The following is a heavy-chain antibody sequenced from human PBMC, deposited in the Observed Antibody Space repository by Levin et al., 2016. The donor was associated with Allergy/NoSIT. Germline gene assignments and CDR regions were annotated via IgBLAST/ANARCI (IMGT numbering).Heavy chain of an antibody. CDR3: ARVNDPFAAFDI. V-gene: IGHV3-23*01. Sequence: GESLKISCAASGESLSGYAVNWVRQAPGKGLEWVATIFGGGGATFYSDSVRGRFAISRDNANNSLYLQISSLRAEDTATYYCARVNDPFAAFDIWGRGTVVTVSS. CDR1: GESLSGYA. CDR2: IFGGGGAT. J-gene: IGHJ3*02. D-gene: IGHD3-16*01.